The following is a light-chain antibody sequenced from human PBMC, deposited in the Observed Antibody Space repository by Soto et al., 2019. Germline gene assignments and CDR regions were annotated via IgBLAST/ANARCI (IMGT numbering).Light chain of an antibody. V-gene: IGKV2-30*01. CDR3: MQGTHWTPYT. Sequence: DVAMTQSPLSLPVTLGQPASISCRSSQSLTYIDGNTYLNWFHLRPGQSTRRLIYKVSNRDSGVPDRFTGSGSGADFTLKISRVEAEDVGVYYCMQGTHWTPYTFGQGTKLEIK. J-gene: IGKJ2*01. CDR1: QSLTYIDGNTY. CDR2: KVS.